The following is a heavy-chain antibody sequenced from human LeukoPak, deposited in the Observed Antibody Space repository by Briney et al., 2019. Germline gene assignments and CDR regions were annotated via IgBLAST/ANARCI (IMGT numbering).Heavy chain of an antibody. Sequence: SVKVSCKASGGTFSSYAISWVRQAPGQGLERMGGIIPIFGTANYAQKFQGRVTITADESTSTAYMELSSLRSEDTAVYYCARAQRKLRFYFGEFDPWGQGTLVTVSS. CDR3: ARAQRKLRFYFGEFDP. CDR1: GGTFSSYA. CDR2: IIPIFGTA. J-gene: IGHJ5*02. V-gene: IGHV1-69*01. D-gene: IGHD3-3*01.